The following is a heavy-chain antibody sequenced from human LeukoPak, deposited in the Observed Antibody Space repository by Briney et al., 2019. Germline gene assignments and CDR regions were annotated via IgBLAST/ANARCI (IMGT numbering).Heavy chain of an antibody. J-gene: IGHJ4*02. CDR1: GGSISSASHY. CDR3: AREESLTLDS. CDR2: IFTSGST. D-gene: IGHD3-10*01. V-gene: IGHV4-61*02. Sequence: SQTQSLTCTVSGGSISSASHYWTWIRQPAGKGLEWIGRIFTSGSTDYNPSLKSRVTISVETSKNQFSLKLSSVTPADTAIYYCAREESLTLDSWGQGTLVTVSS.